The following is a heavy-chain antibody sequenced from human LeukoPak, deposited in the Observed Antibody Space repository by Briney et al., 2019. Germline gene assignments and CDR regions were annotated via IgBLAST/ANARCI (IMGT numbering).Heavy chain of an antibody. Sequence: GGSLRLSCAASGFTVSSNYMSWVRQAPGKGLEWVANIKQDGSEKYYVDSVKGRFTISRDNAKNSLYLQMNSLRAEDTAAYYCARDLRATRCLDYWGQGTLVTVSS. J-gene: IGHJ4*02. CDR2: IKQDGSEK. CDR1: GFTVSSNY. D-gene: IGHD2-15*01. CDR3: ARDLRATRCLDY. V-gene: IGHV3-7*01.